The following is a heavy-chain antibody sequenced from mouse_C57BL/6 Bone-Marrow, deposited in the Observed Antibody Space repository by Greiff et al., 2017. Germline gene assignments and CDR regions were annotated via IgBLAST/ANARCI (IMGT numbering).Heavy chain of an antibody. CDR1: GFTFSDYY. D-gene: IGHD2-4*01. CDR3: ARGDDYDVPFAY. Sequence: DVHLVESGGGLVQPGGSLKLSCAASGFTFSDYYMYWVRQTPEKRLEWVAYISNGGGSTYYPDTVKGRFTISRDNAKNTLYMQMSRLMSEDTAMYYCARGDDYDVPFAYWGQGTVVTVTA. J-gene: IGHJ3*01. V-gene: IGHV5-12*01. CDR2: ISNGGGST.